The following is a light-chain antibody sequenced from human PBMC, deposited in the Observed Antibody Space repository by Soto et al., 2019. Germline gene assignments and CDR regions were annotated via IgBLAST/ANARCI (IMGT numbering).Light chain of an antibody. CDR1: QSVSNNY. J-gene: IGKJ1*01. CDR3: QQYGSSGT. Sequence: EIVLRQSPGTLSLSTGERATLSCGASQSVSNNYLAWYQQKPGQAPRLLIYGASNRATGIPDRFSGSGSGTDFTLTISRLEPEDFAVYYCQQYGSSGTFGQGTKVDIK. CDR2: GAS. V-gene: IGKV3-20*01.